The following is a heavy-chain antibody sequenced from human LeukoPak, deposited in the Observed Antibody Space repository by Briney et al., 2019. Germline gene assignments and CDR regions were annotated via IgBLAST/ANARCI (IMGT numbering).Heavy chain of an antibody. D-gene: IGHD6-13*01. CDR2: INHGGST. CDR1: GGSLSGYY. V-gene: IGHV4-34*01. J-gene: IGHJ5*02. CDR3: ARGRRGIAAAGSRIWFDP. Sequence: PSETLSLTCAVYGGSLSGYYWSWIRQPPGKGLEWIGEINHGGSTNYNPSLKSRVTISVDTSKNQFSLKLSSVTAADTAVYYCARGRRGIAAAGSRIWFDPWGQGTLVTVSS.